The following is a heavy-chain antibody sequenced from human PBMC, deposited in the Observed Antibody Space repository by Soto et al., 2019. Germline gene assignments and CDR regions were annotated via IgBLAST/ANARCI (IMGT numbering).Heavy chain of an antibody. Sequence: QVHLVQSGAEVKKPGASVKVSCKGYGYTFTRYGITWVRQAPGQGLEWMGCISAHNGNTDYAQKLQGRVTVTRDTPTSKAWMELRSLRSDDTAVYYGARGRYGDYWGQGVLVTVSS. CDR1: GYTFTRYG. D-gene: IGHD1-1*01. J-gene: IGHJ4*02. CDR3: ARGRYGDY. V-gene: IGHV1-18*01. CDR2: ISAHNGNT.